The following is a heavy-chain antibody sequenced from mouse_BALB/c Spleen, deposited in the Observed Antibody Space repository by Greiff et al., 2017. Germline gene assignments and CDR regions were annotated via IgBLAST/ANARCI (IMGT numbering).Heavy chain of an antibody. CDR3: ARSGLDGYYFDY. V-gene: IGHV14-1*02. CDR2: IDPENGNT. D-gene: IGHD2-3*01. J-gene: IGHJ2*01. Sequence: VQLKQSGAELVRPGALVKMSCKASGFYIKDYYMHWVKQRPEQGLEWIGCIDPENGNTIYDPKFQGKASITADTSSNTAYLHLRSLTSEATAVYYCARSGLDGYYFDYWGQGTTLTVSS. CDR1: GFYIKDYY.